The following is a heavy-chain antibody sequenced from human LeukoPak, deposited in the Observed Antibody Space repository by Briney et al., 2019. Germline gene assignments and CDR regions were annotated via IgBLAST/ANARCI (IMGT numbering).Heavy chain of an antibody. V-gene: IGHV3-21*01. CDR2: ISSGSTYI. J-gene: IGHJ3*02. CDR3: ARRVASANDAFDI. D-gene: IGHD6-13*01. CDR1: GFTFSSYS. Sequence: GGSLRLSCAASGFTFSSYSMNWVRQAPGKGLEWVSSISSGSTYIYYGDSLKGRFTISRDNAKNALYLQMNSLRAEDTAVYYCARRVASANDAFDIWGQGTMVTVSS.